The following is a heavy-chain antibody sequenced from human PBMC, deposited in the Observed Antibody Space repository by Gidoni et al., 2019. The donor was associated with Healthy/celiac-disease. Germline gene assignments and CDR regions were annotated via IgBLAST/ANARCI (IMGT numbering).Heavy chain of an antibody. D-gene: IGHD2-21*02. CDR2: IYSGGST. CDR1: GFTVSSNY. J-gene: IGHJ2*01. CDR3: ASNCGGDCYSDWYFDL. V-gene: IGHV3-53*01. Sequence: EVQLVESGGGLIQPGGSLRLSCAASGFTVSSNYMSWVRQAPGKGLEWVSVIYSGGSTYYADSVKGRFTISRDNSKNTLYLQMNSLRAEDTAVYYCASNCGGDCYSDWYFDLWGRGTLVTVSS.